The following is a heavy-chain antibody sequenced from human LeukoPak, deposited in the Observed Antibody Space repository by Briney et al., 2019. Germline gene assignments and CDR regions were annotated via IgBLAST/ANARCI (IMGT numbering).Heavy chain of an antibody. CDR1: GGSFSAYY. V-gene: IGHV4-59*01. J-gene: IGHJ5*02. CDR3: ARGRSTYYDFWSGYYTEYNWFDP. D-gene: IGHD3-3*01. CDR2: IYYSGST. Sequence: PSETLSLTCGVSGGSFSAYYWSWIRQPPGKGLEWIGYIYYSGSTNYNPSLKSRVTISVDTSKNQFSLKLSSVTAADTAVYYCARGRSTYYDFWSGYYTEYNWFDPWGQGTLVTVSS.